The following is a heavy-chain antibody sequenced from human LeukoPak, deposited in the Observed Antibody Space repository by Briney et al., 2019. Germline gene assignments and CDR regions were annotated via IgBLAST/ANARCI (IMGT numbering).Heavy chain of an antibody. V-gene: IGHV1-69*13. CDR3: ARGVVVVAATGAYYYGMDV. J-gene: IGHJ6*02. D-gene: IGHD2-15*01. CDR1: GGTFTSYA. Sequence: SVKVSCKASGGTFTSYAISWVRQAPGQGLEWMGGIIPIFGTAKYAQKFQGRVTITADESTSTAYMELSSLRSEDTAVYYCARGVVVVAATGAYYYGMDVWGQGTTVTVSS. CDR2: IIPIFGTA.